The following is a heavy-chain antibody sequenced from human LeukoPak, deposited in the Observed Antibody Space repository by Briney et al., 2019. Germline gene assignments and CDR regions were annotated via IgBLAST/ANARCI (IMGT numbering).Heavy chain of an antibody. CDR3: ARDGDSSSWITDY. D-gene: IGHD6-13*01. V-gene: IGHV1-2*02. Sequence: ASVKVSCKASRYTFTGYYMHWVRQAPGQGGEWMGWVNPNSGGTNYAQNFQGSVTMTRDTSISTAYMELSRLRSDDTAVYYCARDGDSSSWITDYWGQGTLVTVSS. J-gene: IGHJ4*02. CDR2: VNPNSGGT. CDR1: RYTFTGYY.